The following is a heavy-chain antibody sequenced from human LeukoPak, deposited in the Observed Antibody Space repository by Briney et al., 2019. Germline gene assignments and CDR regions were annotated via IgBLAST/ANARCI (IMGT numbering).Heavy chain of an antibody. D-gene: IGHD6-19*01. CDR1: GGTFSSYA. V-gene: IGHV1-69*13. Sequence: VASVKVSCKASGGTFSSYAVTWVRQAPGQGLEWMAGIIPIFGTADYAQKFQGRVTIAADESTSTAYMEPSSLRSEDTAVYYCARAPYSSGGSTNYYYSYYMDVWGTGTTVTVSS. J-gene: IGHJ6*03. CDR2: IIPIFGTA. CDR3: ARAPYSSGGSTNYYYSYYMDV.